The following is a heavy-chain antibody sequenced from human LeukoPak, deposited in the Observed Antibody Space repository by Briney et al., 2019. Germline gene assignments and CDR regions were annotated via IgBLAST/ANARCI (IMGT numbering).Heavy chain of an antibody. CDR3: ARAVDYDSSGYPDY. V-gene: IGHV4-4*08. Sequence: SETLSLTCTVSGGSISSYYWSWIRQPPGKGLEWIGRIYTSGSTNYNPSLKSRVTISVDTSKNQFSLKLSSVTAADTAVYYCARAVDYDSSGYPDYWGQGTLVTVSS. J-gene: IGHJ4*02. CDR1: GGSISSYY. CDR2: IYTSGST. D-gene: IGHD3-22*01.